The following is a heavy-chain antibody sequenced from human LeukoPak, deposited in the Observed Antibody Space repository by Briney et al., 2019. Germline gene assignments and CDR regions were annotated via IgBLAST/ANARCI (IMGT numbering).Heavy chain of an antibody. CDR2: TSSTTGSK. D-gene: IGHD1-26*01. Sequence: GGSLRLSCEASGFNCTTYSVNLVRQAPGRGLEWVSYTSSTTGSKFYADSVKGRFTISRDSAKNSVFLQMNSLRVEDTAIYYCARDRLGSLEHWGQGTLVTVSS. CDR1: GFNCTTYS. CDR3: ARDRLGSLEH. J-gene: IGHJ1*01. V-gene: IGHV3-48*01.